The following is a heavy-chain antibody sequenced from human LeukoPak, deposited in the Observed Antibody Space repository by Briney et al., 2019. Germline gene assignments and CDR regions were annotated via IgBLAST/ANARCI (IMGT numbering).Heavy chain of an antibody. V-gene: IGHV3-48*03. J-gene: IGHJ6*03. D-gene: IGHD6-13*01. CDR2: ISSSGRTI. CDR3: ARVGAAAATYYYYYYMDV. CDR1: EFIFSSYE. Sequence: GGSLRLSCVASEFIFSSYEMNWVRQAPGKGLEWLSYISSSGRTIYYANSVKGRFTISRDNAKNSLYLQMNSLRAEDTAVYYCARVGAAAATYYYYYYMDVWGKGTTVTVSS.